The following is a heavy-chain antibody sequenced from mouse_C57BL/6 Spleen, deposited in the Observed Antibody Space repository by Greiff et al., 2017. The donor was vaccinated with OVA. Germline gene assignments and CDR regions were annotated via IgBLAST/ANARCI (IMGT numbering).Heavy chain of an antibody. J-gene: IGHJ1*03. CDR2: IYPGSGNT. CDR1: GYTFTDYY. V-gene: IGHV1-84*01. Sequence: QVQLQQSGPELVKPGASVKISCKASGYTFTDYYINWVKQRPGQGLEWIGWIYPGSGNTKYNEKFKGKATLTVDTSSSTAYMQLSSLTSEDSAVYFCARGACGSSYAGGYFDVWGTGTTVTVSS. CDR3: ARGACGSSYAGGYFDV. D-gene: IGHD1-1*01.